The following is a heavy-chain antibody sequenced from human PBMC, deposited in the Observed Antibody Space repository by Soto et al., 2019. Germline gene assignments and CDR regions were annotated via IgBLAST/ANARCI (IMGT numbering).Heavy chain of an antibody. CDR3: ARERTVAGNDY. CDR2: MNRNSGNT. Sequence: ASVKVSCKASGYTITTYDINCVRRATGQGLEWMGWMNRNSGNTGYAQKFQGRVTMTRNTSISTAYMELSSLRSEDTAVYYCARERTVAGNDYWCQGTLVTVSS. V-gene: IGHV1-8*01. D-gene: IGHD6-19*01. J-gene: IGHJ4*02. CDR1: GYTITTYD.